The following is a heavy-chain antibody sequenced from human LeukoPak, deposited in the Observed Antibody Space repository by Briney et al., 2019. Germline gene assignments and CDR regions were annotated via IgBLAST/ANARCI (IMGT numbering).Heavy chain of an antibody. Sequence: SETLSLTCTVSGGSISSSSYYWGWLRQPPGKGLEWIGSIYYSGSTYYNPSLKSRVTISVDTSKNQFSLKLSSVTAADTAVYYCARYYDYVWGSYPNWGQGTLVTVSS. V-gene: IGHV4-39*07. CDR1: GGSISSSSYY. CDR2: IYYSGST. D-gene: IGHD3-16*02. J-gene: IGHJ4*02. CDR3: ARYYDYVWGSYPN.